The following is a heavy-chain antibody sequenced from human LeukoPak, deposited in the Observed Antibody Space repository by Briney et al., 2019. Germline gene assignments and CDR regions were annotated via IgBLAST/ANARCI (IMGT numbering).Heavy chain of an antibody. J-gene: IGHJ6*03. CDR3: TRAGAHYLQYYMDA. Sequence: GGSLKLFCATSGFTFSSYWLNWVRPTPGKGLEWVAKLKQEGNEKYCLASVKVRFTISRDNAKNALYLQMNRLRAEDTAVYYCTRAGAHYLQYYMDAWGKGTTVTVSS. CDR1: GFTFSSYW. CDR2: LKQEGNEK. D-gene: IGHD3-10*01. V-gene: IGHV3-7*03.